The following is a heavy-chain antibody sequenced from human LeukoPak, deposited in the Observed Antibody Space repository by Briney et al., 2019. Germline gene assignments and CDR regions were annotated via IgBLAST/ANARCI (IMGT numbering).Heavy chain of an antibody. CDR3: ARGGSVEYSSSRPPFDY. Sequence: NPSETLSLTCTVSGGSISSSSYYWGWIRQPPGKGLGWIGSIYYSGSTYYNPSLKSRVTISVDTSKNQFSLKLSSVTAADTAVYYCARGGSVEYSSSRPPFDYWGQGTLVTVSS. CDR2: IYYSGST. CDR1: GGSISSSSYY. J-gene: IGHJ4*02. V-gene: IGHV4-39*01. D-gene: IGHD6-6*01.